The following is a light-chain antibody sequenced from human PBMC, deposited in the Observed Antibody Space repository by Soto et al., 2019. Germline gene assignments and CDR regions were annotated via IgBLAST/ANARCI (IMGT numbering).Light chain of an antibody. Sequence: EVVLTQSPGTLSLSPGERATLSCRASQIVRSSYLAWYQQKPGQTPRLLIYVASTRATGIPDRFSGSGSGTDFTLTISRLEPEDFAVYYCQQYAGLPYTFGLGTKVDI. CDR3: QQYAGLPYT. V-gene: IGKV3-20*01. J-gene: IGKJ2*01. CDR2: VAS. CDR1: QIVRSSY.